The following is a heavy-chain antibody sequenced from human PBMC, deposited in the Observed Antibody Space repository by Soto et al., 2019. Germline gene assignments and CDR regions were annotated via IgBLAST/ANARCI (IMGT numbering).Heavy chain of an antibody. J-gene: IGHJ6*02. Sequence: QVQLVESGGGVVQPGRSLRLSCAASGFTFSSYGMHWVRQAPGKGLEWVAVISYDGSNKYYAASVKGRFTISRDNSKNTLYLQMNSLRAEDTAVYYCAKDASYGMDVWGQGTTVTVSS. CDR1: GFTFSSYG. CDR3: AKDASYGMDV. V-gene: IGHV3-30*18. CDR2: ISYDGSNK.